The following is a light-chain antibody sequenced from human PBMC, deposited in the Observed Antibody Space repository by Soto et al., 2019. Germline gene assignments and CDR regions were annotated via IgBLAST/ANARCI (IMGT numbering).Light chain of an antibody. V-gene: IGLV1-44*01. CDR1: GSSIGTNT. CDR3: AAWDGSLNNVL. Sequence: QAVVTQPPSASGTPGQRVTISCSGSGSSIGTNTVNWYRQLPGTAPKLLIHGNNQRPSGVPDRFSGSKSGTSASLGISGLQSEDEADYYCAAWDGSLNNVLFGGGTKLTVL. CDR2: GNN. J-gene: IGLJ2*01.